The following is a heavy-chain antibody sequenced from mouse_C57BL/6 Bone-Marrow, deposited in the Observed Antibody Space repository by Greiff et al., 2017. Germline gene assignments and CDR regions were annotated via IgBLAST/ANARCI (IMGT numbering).Heavy chain of an antibody. V-gene: IGHV1-50*01. CDR2: IDPSDSYT. D-gene: IGHD3-2*02. J-gene: IGHJ3*01. CDR1: GYTFTSYW. CDR3: ASPTAQATWAWFAY. Sequence: QVQLQQPGAELVKPGASVKLSCKASGYTFTSYWMQWVKQRPGQGLEWIGEIDPSDSYTKYNQKFKGKATLTVDTSSSTAYMQLSSLTSEDSAVYYCASPTAQATWAWFAYWGQGTLVTVSA.